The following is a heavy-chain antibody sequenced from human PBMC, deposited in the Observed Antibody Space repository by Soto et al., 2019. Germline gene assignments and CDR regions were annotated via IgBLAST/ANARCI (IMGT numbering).Heavy chain of an antibody. CDR1: GYSFTSYW. CDR3: ARQGVAAAGSKSDY. Sequence: XESLKISCKGSGYSFTSYWISLVRQMPGKGLEWMGRIDPSDSYTNYSPSFQGHVTISADKSISTAYLQWSSLKASDTAMYYCARQGVAAAGSKSDYWGQGTLVTVSS. V-gene: IGHV5-10-1*01. J-gene: IGHJ4*02. CDR2: IDPSDSYT. D-gene: IGHD6-13*01.